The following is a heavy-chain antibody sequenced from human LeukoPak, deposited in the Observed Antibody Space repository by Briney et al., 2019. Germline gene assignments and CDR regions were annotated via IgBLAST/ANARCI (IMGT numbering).Heavy chain of an antibody. Sequence: GGSLRLSCAASGFTFSRYWMHWVRQAPGKGLVWVSRINSDGSSTSYADSVKGRFTISRDNAKNTLYLQMNSLRAEDTAVYYCARATGYSYGPHYYYYYMDVWGKGTTVTVSS. J-gene: IGHJ6*03. CDR1: GFTFSRYW. CDR2: INSDGSST. V-gene: IGHV3-74*01. D-gene: IGHD5-18*01. CDR3: ARATGYSYGPHYYYYYMDV.